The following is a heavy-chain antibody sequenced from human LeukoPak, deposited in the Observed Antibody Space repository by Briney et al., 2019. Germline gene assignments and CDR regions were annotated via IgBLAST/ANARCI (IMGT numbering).Heavy chain of an antibody. V-gene: IGHV4-61*02. J-gene: IGHJ2*01. D-gene: IGHD2-2*01. Sequence: SETLSLTCTVSGGSISSGSYYWSWIRQPAGKGLEWIGRIYTSGSTNYNPSLKSRVTISVDTSKNQFSLKLSSVTAADTAVYYCARASMEDIVVVPAAIKWYFDLWG. CDR3: ARASMEDIVVVPAAIKWYFDL. CDR1: GGSISSGSYY. CDR2: IYTSGST.